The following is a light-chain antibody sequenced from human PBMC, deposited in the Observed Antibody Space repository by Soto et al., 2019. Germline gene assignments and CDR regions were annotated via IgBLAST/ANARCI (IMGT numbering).Light chain of an antibody. Sequence: DIVMTQSPDSLAVSLGERATINCKSSQSVLYSSNNKNYLAWYQQKPGQPPKLLIYWASTRESGVPDRFSGSGSGTDFTLTISSRQAEDVAVYYCQQYYSPWTFGQGTKVELK. V-gene: IGKV4-1*01. CDR3: QQYYSPWT. J-gene: IGKJ1*01. CDR2: WAS. CDR1: QSVLYSSNNKNY.